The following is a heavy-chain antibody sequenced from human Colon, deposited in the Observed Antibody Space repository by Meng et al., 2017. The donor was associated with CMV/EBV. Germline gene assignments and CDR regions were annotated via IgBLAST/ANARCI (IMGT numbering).Heavy chain of an antibody. CDR2: ISTSSTYI. CDR3: AREVVPPRRMDV. Sequence: GSLRLSCTASGFNLSSYSMNWVRQAPGKGLEWVSSISTSSTYIYYAESLKGRFTISRDNAKNSLHLHISSLSAEDTAVYYCAREVVPPRRMDVWGQGTTVTVSS. D-gene: IGHD2-2*01. J-gene: IGHJ6*02. CDR1: GFNLSSYS. V-gene: IGHV3-21*01.